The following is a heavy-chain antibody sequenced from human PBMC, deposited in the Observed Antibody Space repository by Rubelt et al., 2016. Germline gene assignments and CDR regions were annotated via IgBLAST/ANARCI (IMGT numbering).Heavy chain of an antibody. CDR3: ASGDHSGSYCP. CDR1: GGSISSSSYY. CDR2: IYFGGST. Sequence: QLQLQESGPGLVKPSETLSLTCTVSGGSISSSSYYLGWIRQPPGTVLEWIGSIYFGGSTYYNPSLKSRVTISVDTSKNQFSRKLSYVTDADTAAYYCASGDHSGSYCPWGQGTLVTVSS. D-gene: IGHD1-26*01. V-gene: IGHV4-39*01. J-gene: IGHJ5*02.